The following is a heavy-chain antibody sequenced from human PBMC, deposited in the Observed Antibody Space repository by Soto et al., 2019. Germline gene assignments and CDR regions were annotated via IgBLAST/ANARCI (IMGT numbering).Heavy chain of an antibody. CDR3: ARDPPHDYVWGSYRYSLSYFDY. CDR2: IWYDGSNK. J-gene: IGHJ4*02. Sequence: GGSLRLSCAASGFTFSSYGMHWVRQSPGKGLEWVAVIWYDGSNKYYADSVKGRFTISRDNSKNTLYLQMNSLRAEDTAVYYCARDPPHDYVWGSYRYSLSYFDYWGQGTLVTVSS. D-gene: IGHD3-16*02. CDR1: GFTFSSYG. V-gene: IGHV3-33*01.